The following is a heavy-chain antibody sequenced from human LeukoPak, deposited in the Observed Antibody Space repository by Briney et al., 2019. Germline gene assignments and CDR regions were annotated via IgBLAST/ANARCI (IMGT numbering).Heavy chain of an antibody. CDR3: TSWGDTTAEYFQR. CDR2: INPDGRDT. V-gene: IGHV3-7*01. D-gene: IGHD2-21*02. CDR1: GFTFSTYA. Sequence: GGSLRLSCAASGFTFSTYAMSWVRQAPGKGLEWVAHINPDGRDTYYVDSVKGRFTISRDNALNSMYLQMNSLRVEDTAVYYCTSWGDTTAEYFQRWGQDTLVTVSS. J-gene: IGHJ1*01.